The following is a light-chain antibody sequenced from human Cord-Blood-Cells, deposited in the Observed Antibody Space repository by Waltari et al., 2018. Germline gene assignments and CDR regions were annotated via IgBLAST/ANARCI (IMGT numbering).Light chain of an antibody. J-gene: IGLJ3*02. CDR2: KDS. V-gene: IGLV3-25*02. CDR3: QSADSSGTWV. Sequence: SYELTQPPSVSVSPGKTARITSSGAALPKQYAYWYQQKPGQAPVLVIYKDSERPSGIPERFSGSSSGTTVTLTISGVQAEDEADYYCQSADSSGTWVFGGGTKLTVL. CDR1: ALPKQY.